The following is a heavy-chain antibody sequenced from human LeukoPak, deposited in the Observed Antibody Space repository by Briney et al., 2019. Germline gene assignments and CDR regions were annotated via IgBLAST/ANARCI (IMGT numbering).Heavy chain of an antibody. D-gene: IGHD6-19*01. CDR1: GFTFSSYW. CDR2: IKQDGSEK. Sequence: GGSLRLSCAASGFTFSSYWMSWVRQAPGKGLEWVANIKQDGSEKYYVDSVKGRFTISRDNAKNSLYLQMNSLRAEDTAVYYCARCGWRSGWLHDYWGQGTLVTVSS. J-gene: IGHJ4*02. CDR3: ARCGWRSGWLHDY. V-gene: IGHV3-7*01.